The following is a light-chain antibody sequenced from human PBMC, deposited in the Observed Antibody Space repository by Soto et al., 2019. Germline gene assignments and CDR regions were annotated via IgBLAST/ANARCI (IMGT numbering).Light chain of an antibody. CDR1: SGHSSYI. CDR2: LEGSGSY. Sequence: QPVLTQSSSASASLGSSVKLTCTLSSGHSSYIIAWRQQQPGKAPRYLMKLEGSGSYHKGSGVPDRFSGSSTGADRYLTISNPQFEDEADYYCETWDFNTRVFGGGTKLTVL. V-gene: IGLV4-60*02. J-gene: IGLJ2*01. CDR3: ETWDFNTRV.